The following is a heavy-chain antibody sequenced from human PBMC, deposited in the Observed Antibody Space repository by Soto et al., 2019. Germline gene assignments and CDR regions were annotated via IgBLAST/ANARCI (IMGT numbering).Heavy chain of an antibody. CDR2: ISSRGRTT. CDR1: GFIFSNYA. CDR3: VRDPEGDKRMVFDY. Sequence: EVQLLESGGGLVQPGGSLRLSCAASGFIFSNYAMGWVRLAPGKGLEWVSVISSRGRTTYYADSVKGRFTISRDNSQNTLFLQLNSLRAEDTAVYLCVRDPEGDKRMVFDYWGQGTLVTVSS. V-gene: IGHV3-23*01. D-gene: IGHD2-21*02. J-gene: IGHJ4*02.